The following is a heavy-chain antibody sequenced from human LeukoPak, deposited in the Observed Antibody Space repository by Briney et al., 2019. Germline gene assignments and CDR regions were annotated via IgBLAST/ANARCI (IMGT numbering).Heavy chain of an antibody. Sequence: GGSLRLSCAASGFTFSSYSMNWVRQAPGKGLEWVSSISSSSSYIYYADSVKGRFTISRDNAKNSLYLQMNSLRAEDTAVYYCAKGWHSTSGLGDFDYWGQGTLVTVSS. D-gene: IGHD6-13*01. CDR3: AKGWHSTSGLGDFDY. CDR2: ISSSSSYI. CDR1: GFTFSSYS. V-gene: IGHV3-21*01. J-gene: IGHJ4*02.